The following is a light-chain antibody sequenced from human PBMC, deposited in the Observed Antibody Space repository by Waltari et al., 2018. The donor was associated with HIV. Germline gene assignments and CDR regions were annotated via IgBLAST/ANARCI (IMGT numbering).Light chain of an antibody. CDR1: QSISNN. CDR3: QESFS. J-gene: IGKJ3*01. Sequence: DIQMTQSPSSLSASLGDRVTITFRASQSISNNLNWYQQKLGKAPKLLIYSASILESGVPARFSGSGSGTDLTLTISSLQPEDFATYYCQESFSFGPGTKVDIK. CDR2: SAS. V-gene: IGKV1-39*01.